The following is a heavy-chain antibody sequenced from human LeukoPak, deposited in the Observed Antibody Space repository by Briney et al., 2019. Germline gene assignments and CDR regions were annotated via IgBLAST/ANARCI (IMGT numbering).Heavy chain of an antibody. D-gene: IGHD2-8*01. CDR3: ARDIFNDQVLPLDY. V-gene: IGHV3-7*01. CDR2: IKQDGSEK. CDR1: GFTFSSYW. Sequence: GGSLRLSCAASGFTFSSYWMSWVRQAPGKGLEWVANIKQDGSEKYYVDSVKGRFTISRDNAKNSLYLQMNSLRAEDTAVYYCARDIFNDQVLPLDYWGQGTLVTVSS. J-gene: IGHJ4*02.